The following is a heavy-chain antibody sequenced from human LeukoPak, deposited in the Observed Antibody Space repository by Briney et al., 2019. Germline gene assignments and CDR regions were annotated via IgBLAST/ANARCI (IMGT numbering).Heavy chain of an antibody. D-gene: IGHD2-2*01. CDR2: IISIFGTA. V-gene: IGHV1-69*01. Sequence: SVKVSCKASGGTFSSYAISWVRQAPGQGLEWMGGIISIFGTANYAQKFQGRVTFTADESTSTAYMELSSLRSEDTAVYYCARVGCSSTSCPSSAGDYWGQGTLVTVSS. J-gene: IGHJ4*02. CDR3: ARVGCSSTSCPSSAGDY. CDR1: GGTFSSYA.